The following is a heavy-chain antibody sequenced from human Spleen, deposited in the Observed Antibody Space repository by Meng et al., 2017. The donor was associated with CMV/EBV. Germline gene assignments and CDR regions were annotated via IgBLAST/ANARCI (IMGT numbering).Heavy chain of an antibody. Sequence: CKASGYTFTSYGISWVRQAPGQGLEWMGWISAYNGNTNYAQKLQGRVTMTTDTSTSTAYMELRSLRSDDTAVYYCARDRTVIVDFDYWGQGTLVTVSS. D-gene: IGHD3-22*01. V-gene: IGHV1-18*01. CDR3: ARDRTVIVDFDY. CDR2: ISAYNGNT. CDR1: GYTFTSYG. J-gene: IGHJ4*02.